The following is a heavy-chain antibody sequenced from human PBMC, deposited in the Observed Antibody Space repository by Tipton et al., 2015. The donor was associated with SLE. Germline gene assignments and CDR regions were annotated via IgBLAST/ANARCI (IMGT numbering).Heavy chain of an antibody. CDR2: FYYSGST. Sequence: TLSLTCTVSGGSISSSSYYWGWIRQPPGKGLEWIGSFYYSGSTYYNPSLKSRVTISVDTSKKQFSLKLSSVTAADTAVYYCARHTPPWFGDLSPAFDIWGQGTMVTVSS. D-gene: IGHD3-10*01. J-gene: IGHJ3*02. V-gene: IGHV4-39*01. CDR3: ARHTPPWFGDLSPAFDI. CDR1: GGSISSSSYY.